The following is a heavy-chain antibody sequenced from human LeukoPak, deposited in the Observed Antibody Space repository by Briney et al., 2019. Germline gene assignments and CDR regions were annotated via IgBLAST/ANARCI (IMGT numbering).Heavy chain of an antibody. CDR1: GFTFSSYA. V-gene: IGHV3-23*01. CDR2: ISGSGGST. D-gene: IGHD3-10*01. CDR3: AKARGPLIGVNWFDP. Sequence: PGGSLRLSCAAPGFTFSSYAMSWVRQAPGKGLEWVSAISGSGGSTYYADSVKGRFTISRDNSKNTLYLQMNSLRAEDTAVYYCAKARGPLIGVNWFDPWGQGTLVTVSS. J-gene: IGHJ5*02.